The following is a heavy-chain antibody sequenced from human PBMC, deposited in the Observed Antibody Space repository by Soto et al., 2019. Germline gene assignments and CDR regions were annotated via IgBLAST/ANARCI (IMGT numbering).Heavy chain of an antibody. Sequence: ASETLSLTCTFSGGSISSGGYYWSWIRQHPGKGLEWIGYIYYSGSTYYNPSHKSRVTISVDTSKNQFSLKLSSVTAADTAVYYCARHNYGSGSTYLDYWGQGTLVTVSS. V-gene: IGHV4-31*03. CDR1: GGSISSGGYY. CDR3: ARHNYGSGSTYLDY. D-gene: IGHD3-10*01. CDR2: IYYSGST. J-gene: IGHJ4*02.